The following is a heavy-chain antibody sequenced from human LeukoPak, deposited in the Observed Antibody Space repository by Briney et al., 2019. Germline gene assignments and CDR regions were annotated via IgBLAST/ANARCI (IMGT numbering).Heavy chain of an antibody. V-gene: IGHV1-69*01. J-gene: IGHJ4*02. Sequence: SVKVSCKASGGTFSSYAISWVRQAPGQGLEWMGGIIPIFGTANYAQKFQGRVTITADESTSTAYIELSSLRSEDTAVYYCARAPYRRDGYNYYGYYFDYWGQGTLVTVSS. CDR1: GGTFSSYA. CDR2: IIPIFGTA. CDR3: ARAPYRRDGYNYYGYYFDY. D-gene: IGHD5-24*01.